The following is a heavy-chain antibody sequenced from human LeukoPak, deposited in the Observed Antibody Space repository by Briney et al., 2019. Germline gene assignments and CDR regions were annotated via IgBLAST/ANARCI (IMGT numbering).Heavy chain of an antibody. V-gene: IGHV3-53*05. Sequence: GGSLRLSCTASGFTVSSNYMSWVRQAPGKGLEWISVIYSGGSTGYADSVKGRFTISRDNSKNTLYLQMNSLRAEDTAVYYCARVSPGAIWGHGTMVTVSS. CDR1: GFTVSSNY. CDR3: ARVSPGAI. D-gene: IGHD2-8*02. J-gene: IGHJ3*02. CDR2: IYSGGST.